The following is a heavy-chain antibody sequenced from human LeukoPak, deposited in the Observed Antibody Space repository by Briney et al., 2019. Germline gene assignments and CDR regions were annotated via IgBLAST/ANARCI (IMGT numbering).Heavy chain of an antibody. CDR1: GFIFSNSA. V-gene: IGHV3-23*01. CDR2: IGGTNVPNT. Sequence: GGSLRLSCAASGFIFSNSALSCVRLPPGPGLERVAVIGGTNVPNTWYADSVKGRFTISRDNSKSTLYLQMRSLRVEDTALYYCVKFAPGFLSADWFDPWGQGTLVTVSS. J-gene: IGHJ5*02. CDR3: VKFAPGFLSADWFDP. D-gene: IGHD3-16*02.